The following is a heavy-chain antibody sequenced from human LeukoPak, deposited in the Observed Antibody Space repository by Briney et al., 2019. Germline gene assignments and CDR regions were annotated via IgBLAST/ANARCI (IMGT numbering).Heavy chain of an antibody. CDR3: AKDTYGGKSLADY. CDR1: GFTFSNFW. D-gene: IGHD2-8*01. Sequence: GGSLRLSCAASGFTFSNFWMSWVRQAPGRGLEWVANIHPDGNEKYHVESVKGRFTISRDNSKNTLYLQMNSLRAEDTAMYYCAKDTYGGKSLADYWGQGTLVTVSS. V-gene: IGHV3-7*01. J-gene: IGHJ4*02. CDR2: IHPDGNEK.